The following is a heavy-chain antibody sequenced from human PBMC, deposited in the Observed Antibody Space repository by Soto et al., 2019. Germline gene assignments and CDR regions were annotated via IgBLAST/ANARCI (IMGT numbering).Heavy chain of an antibody. D-gene: IGHD3-9*01. CDR2: ISQSGTI. CDR3: ARGPVGGITKEGYFAH. V-gene: IGHV4-34*02. J-gene: IGHJ4*02. Sequence: QVQLQQWGAGLLKPSETLSLTCAVYGGSFSGYYWNWIRQPPGKGLEWIGEISQSGTINYNPSLNIRVTLSVDASKSQFSLRLTSVTAADTAVYYCARGPVGGITKEGYFAHWGQGSLLTVSS. CDR1: GGSFSGYY.